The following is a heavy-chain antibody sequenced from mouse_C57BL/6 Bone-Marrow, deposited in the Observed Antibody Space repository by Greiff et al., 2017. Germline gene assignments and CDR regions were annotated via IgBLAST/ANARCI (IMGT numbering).Heavy chain of an antibody. J-gene: IGHJ2*01. CDR3: ARPGGPFFDY. CDR1: GYSFTGYY. Sequence: EVQLQESGPELVKPGASVKISCKASGYSFTGYYMNWVKQSPEKSLEWIGEINPSTGGTTYNQKFKAKATLTVDKSSSTAYMQLKSLTSEYSAVYYCARPGGPFFDYWGQGTTLTVSS. CDR2: INPSTGGT. V-gene: IGHV1-42*01.